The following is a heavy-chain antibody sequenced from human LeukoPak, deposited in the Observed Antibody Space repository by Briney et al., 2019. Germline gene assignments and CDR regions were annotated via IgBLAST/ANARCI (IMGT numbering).Heavy chain of an antibody. J-gene: IGHJ4*02. Sequence: GGSLRLSCAASGFTFSSYAMHWVRQAPGKGLEWVAVISYDGSNKYYADSVKGRFTISRDNSKNTLYLQMNSLRAEDTAVYYCARDLDYYDSSGYYWYWGQGTLVTVSS. V-gene: IGHV3-30-3*01. D-gene: IGHD3-22*01. CDR3: ARDLDYYDSSGYYWY. CDR2: ISYDGSNK. CDR1: GFTFSSYA.